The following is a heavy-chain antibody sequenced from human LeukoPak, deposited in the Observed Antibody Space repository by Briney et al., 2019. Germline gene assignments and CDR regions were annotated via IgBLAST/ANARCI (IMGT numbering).Heavy chain of an antibody. CDR2: IYYSGST. J-gene: IGHJ4*02. D-gene: IGHD6-19*01. V-gene: IGHV4-31*03. CDR3: ARHSIRDVAGIDY. Sequence: SQTLSLTCTVSGGSISSGGYYWSWIRQHPEKGLEWIGYIYYSGSTNYNPSLKSRVTISVDTSKNQFSLKLSSVTAADTAVYYCARHSIRDVAGIDYWGQGTLVTVSS. CDR1: GGSISSGGYY.